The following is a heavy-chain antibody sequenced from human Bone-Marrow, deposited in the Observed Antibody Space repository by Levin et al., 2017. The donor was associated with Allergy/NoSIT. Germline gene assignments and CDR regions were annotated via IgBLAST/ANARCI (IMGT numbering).Heavy chain of an antibody. CDR2: INPNSGGT. CDR1: GYTFTGYY. J-gene: IGHJ4*02. CDR3: ARGLGWIGTPRREDYFDY. V-gene: IGHV1-2*04. D-gene: IGHD2-2*03. Sequence: ASVKVSCKASGYTFTGYYMHWVRQAPGQGLEWMGWINPNSGGTNYAQKFQGWVTMTRDTSISTAYMELSRLRSDDTAVYYCARGLGWIGTPRREDYFDYWGQGTLVTVSS.